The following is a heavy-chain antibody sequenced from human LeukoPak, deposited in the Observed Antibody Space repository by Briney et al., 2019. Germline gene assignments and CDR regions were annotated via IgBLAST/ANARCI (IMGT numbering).Heavy chain of an antibody. J-gene: IGHJ4*02. V-gene: IGHV1-18*04. D-gene: IGHD3-22*01. CDR3: ARDSSYYYDSSGYDY. CDR2: ISAYNGNT. Sequence: ASVKVSCKASGYTFTGYYMHWVRQAPGQGLEWMGWISAYNGNTNYAQKLQGRVTMTTDTSTSTAYMELRSLRSDDTAVYYCARDSSYYYDSSGYDYWGQGTLVTVSS. CDR1: GYTFTGYY.